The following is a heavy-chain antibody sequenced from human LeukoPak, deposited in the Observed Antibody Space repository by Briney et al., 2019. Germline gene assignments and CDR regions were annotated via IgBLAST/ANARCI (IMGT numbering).Heavy chain of an antibody. Sequence: PSETLSLTCIVSGGSISSAVYSWSWIRQYPGKGLEWIGSIYYSGSTYSNPSLRSRLIISVDTSKSQFSLKMSSVTAADTAVYYCARVDRYHEYLQHWGQGTLVTVSS. J-gene: IGHJ1*01. CDR1: GGSISSAVYS. CDR2: IYYSGST. D-gene: IGHD1-14*01. CDR3: ARVDRYHEYLQH. V-gene: IGHV4-31*03.